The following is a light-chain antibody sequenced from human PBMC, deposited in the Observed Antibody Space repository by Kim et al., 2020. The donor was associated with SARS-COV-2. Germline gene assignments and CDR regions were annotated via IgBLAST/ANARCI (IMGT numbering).Light chain of an antibody. CDR2: EVT. CDR3: CSYAGSDTLV. Sequence: GQSITIPGTGTSNDVGGYDVVSWYQQHPGEAPKLLIYEVTKRPSGISNRFSASRIGNLASLTISGLRAEDEANDYCCSYAGSDTLVFGTGTKVTVL. J-gene: IGLJ1*01. CDR1: SNDVGGYDV. V-gene: IGLV2-23*02.